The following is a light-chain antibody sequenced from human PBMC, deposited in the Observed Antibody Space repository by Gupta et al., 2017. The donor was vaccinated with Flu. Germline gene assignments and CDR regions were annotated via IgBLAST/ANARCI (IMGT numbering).Light chain of an antibody. V-gene: IGLV1-36*01. Sequence: QSVLTQPPSVSEAPRPSVTISSSASSSHIGNEAVNWYQQQPGKATKLVIYYEDLLPSWLSDRFPVYKSGTAESMAMRRFESEDEADEYCAAWDDRLNGRVFGGGTKLTVL. CDR3: AAWDDRLNGRV. J-gene: IGLJ3*02. CDR1: SSHIGNEA. CDR2: YED.